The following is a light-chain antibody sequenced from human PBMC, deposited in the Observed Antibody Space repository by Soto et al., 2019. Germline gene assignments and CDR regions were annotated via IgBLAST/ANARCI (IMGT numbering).Light chain of an antibody. V-gene: IGKV1-5*03. CDR1: QTINSW. CDR3: QQYGSLPYT. Sequence: DIQMTQSPSTLCASVGDRVTLTCRASQTINSWLAWYQQKPGKAPRLLIYKASSLESGVPSRSSGIGSRTEFTLTISTLQPDDFATYYCQQYGSLPYTFGQGTKLDIK. CDR2: KAS. J-gene: IGKJ2*01.